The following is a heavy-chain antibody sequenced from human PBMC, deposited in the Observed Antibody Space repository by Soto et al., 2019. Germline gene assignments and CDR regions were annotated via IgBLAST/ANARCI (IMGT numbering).Heavy chain of an antibody. Sequence: VQLVQSGAEVKKPGSSVKVSCKTSGDTFGTFAINWIRQAPGRGLEWLGGGVPVFGTPNYAPDFQGRVTIPADESANTSFMEVISLRSGDAAIYYCATTSRGYTAFFEFWGLGTLVIVSS. J-gene: IGHJ4*02. D-gene: IGHD5-12*01. CDR3: ATTSRGYTAFFEF. V-gene: IGHV1-69*12. CDR2: GVPVFGTP. CDR1: GDTFGTFA.